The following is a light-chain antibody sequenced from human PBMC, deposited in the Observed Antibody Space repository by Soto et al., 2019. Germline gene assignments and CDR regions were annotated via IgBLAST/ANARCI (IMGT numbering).Light chain of an antibody. J-gene: IGLJ3*02. Sequence: SYELTQPPSVSVSPGQTARISCSGDALPKQYAHWYQQKPGQAPVLVIYKDSERPTGIPERFSGSSSGTTVTLTINEVQAEDEADYYCQSADNSGTYGVFGGGTKLTVL. CDR3: QSADNSGTYGV. CDR1: ALPKQY. CDR2: KDS. V-gene: IGLV3-25*03.